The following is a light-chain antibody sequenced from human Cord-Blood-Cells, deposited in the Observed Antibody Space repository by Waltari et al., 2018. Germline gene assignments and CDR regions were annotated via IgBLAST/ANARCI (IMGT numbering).Light chain of an antibody. CDR1: SSDVGGYNY. CDR3: QSYDSSLSGVV. J-gene: IGLJ2*01. Sequence: QSALTQPASVSGSPGQSITISCTGTSSDVGGYNYVSWYQQHPGKAPKLMIYDVSKRPSGVSNRFSGSKSGNTASLTITGLQAEDEADYYCQSYDSSLSGVVFGGGTKLTVL. CDR2: DVS. V-gene: IGLV2-14*01.